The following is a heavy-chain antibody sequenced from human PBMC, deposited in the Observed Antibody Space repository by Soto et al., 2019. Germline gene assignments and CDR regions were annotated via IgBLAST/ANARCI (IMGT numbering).Heavy chain of an antibody. Sequence: QVQLVESGGGVVQPGRSLRLSCAASGFTFSSYGMHWVRQAPGKGLEWVALILYDGKKNYYADSVKGRFTISRDNSKNTLYLQMHSLRAEDTAVYYCAKDEVLVEVVARDYYGMDVWGQGTTVTVSS. J-gene: IGHJ6*02. CDR2: ILYDGKKN. CDR1: GFTFSSYG. CDR3: AKDEVLVEVVARDYYGMDV. D-gene: IGHD2-15*01. V-gene: IGHV3-30*18.